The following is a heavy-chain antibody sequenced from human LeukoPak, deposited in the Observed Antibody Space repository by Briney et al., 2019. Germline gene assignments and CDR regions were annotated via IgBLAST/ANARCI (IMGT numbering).Heavy chain of an antibody. J-gene: IGHJ3*02. CDR2: IYYSGST. Sequence: PSQTLSLTCTVSGGSISSYYWSWIRQPPGKGLEWIGYIYYSGSTNYNPSLKSRVTISVDTSKNQFSLKLSSVTAADTAVYYCARDRPYYDSSGYYLRGYDAFDIWGQGTMVTVSS. D-gene: IGHD3-22*01. CDR3: ARDRPYYDSSGYYLRGYDAFDI. V-gene: IGHV4-59*01. CDR1: GGSISSYY.